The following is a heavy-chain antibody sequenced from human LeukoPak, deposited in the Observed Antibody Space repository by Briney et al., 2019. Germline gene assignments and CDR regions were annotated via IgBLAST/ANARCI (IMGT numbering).Heavy chain of an antibody. CDR2: ISYSGST. D-gene: IGHD2-21*02. CDR1: GGALTRYTS. J-gene: IGHJ1*01. V-gene: IGHV4-59*01. CDR3: ARGAYCGGDSYPFGQYFQH. Sequence: PQTLSLSCTVSGGALTRYTSGSGCGTPQRRDERIWDISYSGSTNYNPSLKSRVTISVDTSKNQFSLKLSSVTAADTAVYYCARGAYCGGDSYPFGQYFQHWGQGTLVTVSS.